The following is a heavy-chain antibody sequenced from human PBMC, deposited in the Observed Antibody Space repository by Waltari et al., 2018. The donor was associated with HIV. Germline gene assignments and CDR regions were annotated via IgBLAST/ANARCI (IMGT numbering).Heavy chain of an antibody. J-gene: IGHJ4*02. D-gene: IGHD3-9*01. V-gene: IGHV4-39*07. CDR1: GGSISSSSYS. Sequence: QLQLQESGPGLVKPSETLSLTCTVSGGSISSSSYSWGWIRQPPGKGLEWIGSIYYSGSTYHNPSLKSRVTISVDTSKNQFSLKLSSVTAADTAVYYCARQGFRRLADYWGQGTLVTVSS. CDR2: IYYSGST. CDR3: ARQGFRRLADY.